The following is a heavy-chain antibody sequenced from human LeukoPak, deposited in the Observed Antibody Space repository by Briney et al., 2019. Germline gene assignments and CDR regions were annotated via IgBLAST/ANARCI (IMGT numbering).Heavy chain of an antibody. CDR3: AREDLAAAGEGQVFDP. CDR2: IYTSGST. J-gene: IGHJ5*02. D-gene: IGHD6-13*01. Sequence: PSETLSLTCTVSGGSISSGSYYWSWIRQPAGKGLEWIGRIYTSGSTNYNPSLKSRVTISVDTSKNQFSLKLSSVTAADTAVYYCAREDLAAAGEGQVFDPWGQGTLVTVSS. CDR1: GGSISSGSYY. V-gene: IGHV4-61*02.